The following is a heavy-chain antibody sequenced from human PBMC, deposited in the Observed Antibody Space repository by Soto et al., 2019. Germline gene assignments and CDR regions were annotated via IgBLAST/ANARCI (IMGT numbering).Heavy chain of an antibody. CDR3: AHRVPNGSGLFYFDY. CDR1: GFSSSINGVA. J-gene: IGHJ4*02. V-gene: IGHV2-5*02. D-gene: IGHD2-8*01. Sequence: QITLKASGPTLVKPTQTLTLTCSFSGFSSSINGVAVGWIRQPPGKALEWLAVIYWDDNKLYNPTLNNRVTITHDTSKSQVFLTMTNMDPLDTATYHCAHRVPNGSGLFYFDYLGQGARITVSS. CDR2: IYWDDNK.